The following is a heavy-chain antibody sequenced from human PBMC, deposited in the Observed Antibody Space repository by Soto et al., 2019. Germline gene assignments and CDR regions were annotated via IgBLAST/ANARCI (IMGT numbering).Heavy chain of an antibody. D-gene: IGHD5-12*01. CDR2: ISYDGSNK. Sequence: QVQLVESGGGVVQPGRSLRLSCAASGFTFSSYAMHWVRQAPGKGLEWVAVISYDGSNKYYADSVKGRFTISRDNSKNTLYLQMNSLRAEDTVVYYCARVRSRDGYNAIDYWGQGTLVTVSS. CDR3: ARVRSRDGYNAIDY. J-gene: IGHJ4*02. V-gene: IGHV3-30-3*01. CDR1: GFTFSSYA.